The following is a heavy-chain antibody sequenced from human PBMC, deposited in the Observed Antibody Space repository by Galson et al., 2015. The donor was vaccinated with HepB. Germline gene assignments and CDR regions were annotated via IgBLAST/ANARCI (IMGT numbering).Heavy chain of an antibody. Sequence: SVKVSCKASGYTFTGYYIHWVRQAPGQGLEWMGRITPDSGDTNHAQKFQGRVTMTRDTSISTAYMELSGLRSDDTAVYYCARDGHNWDLDYWGQGTLVTVSS. J-gene: IGHJ4*02. V-gene: IGHV1-2*06. CDR3: ARDGHNWDLDY. CDR1: GYTFTGYY. CDR2: ITPDSGDT. D-gene: IGHD1-20*01.